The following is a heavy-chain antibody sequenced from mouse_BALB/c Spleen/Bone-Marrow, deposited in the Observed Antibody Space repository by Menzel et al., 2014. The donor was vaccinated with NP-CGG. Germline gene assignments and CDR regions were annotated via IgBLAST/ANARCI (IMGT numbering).Heavy chain of an antibody. J-gene: IGHJ1*01. CDR1: GFDFSGYW. CDR3: ARPGYYGYQDV. V-gene: IGHV4-1*02. Sequence: EVKLVESGGGLVQPGGSLKLSCAASGFDFSGYWMTWVRQAPGKGLEWIGEINPDSSTINYTPSLKDKFIISRDNAKNALCLQMSKVRSEDTALYYCARPGYYGYQDVWGAGTTVTGSS. CDR2: INPDSSTI. D-gene: IGHD1-2*01.